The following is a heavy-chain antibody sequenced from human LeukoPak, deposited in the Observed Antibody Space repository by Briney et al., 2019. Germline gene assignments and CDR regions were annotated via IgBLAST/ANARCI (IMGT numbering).Heavy chain of an antibody. Sequence: GGSLRLSCAASGFTFSGYAMNWVRQAPGKGLEWVSAISGRTYYADSVKGRFTISRDNSRNTLYLQMNRLRAEDTALYYCAKDNHENAFDIWGQGTMVTVSS. CDR2: ISGRT. J-gene: IGHJ3*02. V-gene: IGHV3-23*01. CDR3: AKDNHENAFDI. CDR1: GFTFSGYA. D-gene: IGHD1-14*01.